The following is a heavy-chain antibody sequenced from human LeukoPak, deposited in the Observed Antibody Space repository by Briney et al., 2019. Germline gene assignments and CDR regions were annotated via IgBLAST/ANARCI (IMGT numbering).Heavy chain of an antibody. V-gene: IGHV1-3*01. D-gene: IGHD6-13*01. Sequence: GASVKVSCKASGYTFTGYYMHWVRQAPGQRLEWMGWINAGNGNTKYSQKFQGRVTITRDTSASTAYMELSSLRSEDTAVYYCAKALEAAAGNYIYYGMDVWGQGTTVTVS. J-gene: IGHJ6*02. CDR1: GYTFTGYY. CDR3: AKALEAAAGNYIYYGMDV. CDR2: INAGNGNT.